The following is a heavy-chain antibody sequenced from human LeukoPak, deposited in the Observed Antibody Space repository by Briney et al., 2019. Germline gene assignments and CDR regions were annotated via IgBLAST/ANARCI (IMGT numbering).Heavy chain of an antibody. Sequence: ASVKVSCKASGYTFTSYGISWVRQAPGQGLEWMGWISAYNGNTNYAQKLQGRVTMTTDTSTSTAYMEMRSLRSDDTAVYYCARASISAAGPALIDYWGQGTLVTVSS. D-gene: IGHD6-19*01. CDR2: ISAYNGNT. CDR3: ARASISAAGPALIDY. V-gene: IGHV1-18*01. J-gene: IGHJ4*02. CDR1: GYTFTSYG.